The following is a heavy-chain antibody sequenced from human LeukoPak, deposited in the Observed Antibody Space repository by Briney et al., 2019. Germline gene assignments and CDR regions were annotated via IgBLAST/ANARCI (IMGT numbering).Heavy chain of an antibody. D-gene: IGHD3-9*01. CDR3: ARVPLNYDILTGYYGGNWFDP. CDR1: GGSFSGYY. Sequence: SETLSLTCAVYGGSFSGYYWSWIRQPPGKGLEWIGEINHSGSTNYNPSLKSRVTISVDTSKDQFSLKLSSVTAADTAVYYCARVPLNYDILTGYYGGNWFDPWGQGTLVTVSS. V-gene: IGHV4-34*01. CDR2: INHSGST. J-gene: IGHJ5*02.